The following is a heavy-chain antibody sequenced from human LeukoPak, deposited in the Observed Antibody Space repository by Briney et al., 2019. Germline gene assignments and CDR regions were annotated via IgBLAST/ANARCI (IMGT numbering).Heavy chain of an antibody. CDR1: GGSIRSSYYY. CDR3: ARGREGYGYDAH. CDR2: IYDSGST. V-gene: IGHV4-39*07. J-gene: IGHJ4*02. Sequence: SETLSLTCTVSGGSIRSSYYYWGWIRQPPGKGLEWIGSIYDSGSTYYNPSLKSRVTISVDTSKNQFSLKLSSVTAADTAVYYCARGREGYGYDAHWGQGTLVTVSS. D-gene: IGHD3-16*01.